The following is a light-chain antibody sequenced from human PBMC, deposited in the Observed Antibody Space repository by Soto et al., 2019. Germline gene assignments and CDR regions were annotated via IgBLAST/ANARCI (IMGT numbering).Light chain of an antibody. CDR3: SSYAGTNMGV. J-gene: IGLJ1*01. V-gene: IGLV2-14*01. CDR1: SSDVGGYNY. CDR2: EVS. Sequence: SVLTQPASVSGSPGQSITISCTGTSSDVGGYNYVSWYQQQSGKAPKLMIHEVSIRPSGVSNRFSCSKSGNTASLTISGLQAEDEADYYCSSYAGTNMGVFGTGTKVTVL.